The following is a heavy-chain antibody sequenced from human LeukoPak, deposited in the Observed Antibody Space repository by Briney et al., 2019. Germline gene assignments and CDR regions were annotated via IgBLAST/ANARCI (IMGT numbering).Heavy chain of an antibody. CDR2: MNPNSGNT. Sequence: GASVKVSCKASGYTFTSYDINWVRQATGQGLEWMGWMNPNSGNTGYAQKFLGRVTMTRNTSISTAYMELSSLRSEDTAVYYCARVSDYDILTGYYTNYMDVWGKGTTVTVSS. CDR1: GYTFTSYD. D-gene: IGHD3-9*01. V-gene: IGHV1-8*01. CDR3: ARVSDYDILTGYYTNYMDV. J-gene: IGHJ6*03.